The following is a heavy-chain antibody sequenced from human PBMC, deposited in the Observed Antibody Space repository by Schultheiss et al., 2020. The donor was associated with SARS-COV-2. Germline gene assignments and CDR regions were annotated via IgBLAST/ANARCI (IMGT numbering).Heavy chain of an antibody. V-gene: IGHV3-33*01. J-gene: IGHJ3*02. CDR1: GFTFSYYG. CDR3: AREGGSRFGAAFDI. Sequence: GGSLRLSCAASGFTFSYYGMHWVRQAPGKGLEWVALIWYDGSNKYYADSVKGRFTISRDNAKNSLYLQMNSLRAEDTAVYYCAREGGSRFGAAFDIWGQGTMVTVSS. D-gene: IGHD3-16*01. CDR2: IWYDGSNK.